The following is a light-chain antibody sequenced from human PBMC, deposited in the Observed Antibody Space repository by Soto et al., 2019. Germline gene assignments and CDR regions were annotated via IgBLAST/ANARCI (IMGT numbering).Light chain of an antibody. CDR3: QQRSNWPRT. J-gene: IGKJ1*01. CDR2: AAS. CDR1: QDISNW. V-gene: IGKV1-8*01. Sequence: AIRMTQSPSSFSASTGDRVTXXXXASQDISNWLAWYQQKPGKAPKLLIYAASTLESGVPSRFSGSGSGTEFTLTISSLQSEDLAVYYCQQRSNWPRTFGQGTKVDI.